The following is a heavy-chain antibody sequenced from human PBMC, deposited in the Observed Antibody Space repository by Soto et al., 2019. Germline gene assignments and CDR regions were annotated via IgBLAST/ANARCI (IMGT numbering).Heavy chain of an antibody. CDR2: IYSSGST. CDR1: GDSVSSDNYY. V-gene: IGHV4-61*01. J-gene: IGHJ4*02. D-gene: IGHD5-18*01. Sequence: ASETLSLTCTVSGDSVSSDNYYWTWIRQPPGKGLEWIGYIYSSGSTNYNTSLKSRVTISLDTSSKQFSLKLTSVTTADTAVYYCARDIRGYSRAFDYWGQGTLVTVSS. CDR3: ARDIRGYSRAFDY.